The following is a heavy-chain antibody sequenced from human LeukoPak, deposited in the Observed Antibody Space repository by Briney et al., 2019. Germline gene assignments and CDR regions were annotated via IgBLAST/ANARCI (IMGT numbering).Heavy chain of an antibody. V-gene: IGHV3-7*01. CDR3: ARVVQGLPPYYDFWSGDTYYYYYMDV. CDR2: IKQDGSEK. CDR1: GFTFSSYW. Sequence: GGSLRLSCAASGFTFSSYWMSWVRQAPGKGLEWVANIKQDGSEKYYVDSVKGRFTISRDNAKNSLYLQMNSLRAEDTAVYYCARVVQGLPPYYDFWSGDTYYYYYMDVWGKGTTVTVSS. J-gene: IGHJ6*03. D-gene: IGHD3-3*01.